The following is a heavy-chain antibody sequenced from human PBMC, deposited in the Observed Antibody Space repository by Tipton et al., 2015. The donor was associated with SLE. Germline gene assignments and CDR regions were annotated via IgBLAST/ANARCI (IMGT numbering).Heavy chain of an antibody. J-gene: IGHJ4*02. CDR2: IYTRGNT. CDR1: GGSISSGTYY. D-gene: IGHD6-6*01. Sequence: TLSLTCTVSGGSISSGTYYWGWVRQPPGKGLEWIGYIYTRGNTNYNPSIKSRVTISVDTSKNQFSLQLSSVTAADTAVYYCAGGGDIAAHRDFDYWGQVTLVTVSS. CDR3: AGGGDIAAHRDFDY. V-gene: IGHV4-61*05.